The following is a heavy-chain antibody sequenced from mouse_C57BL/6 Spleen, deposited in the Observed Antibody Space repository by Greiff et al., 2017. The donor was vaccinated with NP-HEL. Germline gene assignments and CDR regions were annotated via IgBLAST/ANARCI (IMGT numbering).Heavy chain of an antibody. J-gene: IGHJ1*03. D-gene: IGHD1-1*01. CDR1: GYSFTGYY. CDR3: AYYGSSYGYFGV. CDR2: INPSTGGT. Sequence: VQLQQSGPELVKPGASVKISCKASGYSFTGYYMNWVKQSPEKSLEWIGEINPSTGGTTYNQKFKAKATLTVDKSSSTAYMQLKSLTSEDSAVYYCAYYGSSYGYFGVWGTVATVTVAS. V-gene: IGHV1-42*01.